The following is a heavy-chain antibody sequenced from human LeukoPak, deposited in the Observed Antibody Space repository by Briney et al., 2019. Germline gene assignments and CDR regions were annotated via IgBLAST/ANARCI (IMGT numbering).Heavy chain of an antibody. CDR1: GFTFSNAW. D-gene: IGHD3-9*01. CDR3: TTGDILTGFNFDY. CDR2: IKSKTDCGTT. V-gene: IGHV3-15*01. Sequence: GGSLRLSCAASGFTFSNAWMSWVRQAPGKGLEWVGRIKSKTDCGTTDYAAPVKGRFTISRDDSKNTLYLQMNSLKTEDTAVYYCTTGDILTGFNFDYWGQGTLVTVSS. J-gene: IGHJ4*02.